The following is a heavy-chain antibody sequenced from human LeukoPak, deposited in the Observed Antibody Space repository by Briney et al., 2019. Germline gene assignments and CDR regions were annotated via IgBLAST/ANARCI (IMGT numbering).Heavy chain of an antibody. V-gene: IGHV3-23*01. Sequence: GGSLRLSCAGSGFTLSSYAMSWVRQAPGKGLEWVSRISNSGSSRDYAASVKGRFTISRDNSKNTLFLQMNSLRVDDTAVYYCGSYGDDWNGVRGGQGTRVTVSS. CDR1: GFTLSSYA. D-gene: IGHD2-8*01. J-gene: IGHJ4*02. CDR3: GSYGDDWNGVR. CDR2: ISNSGSSR.